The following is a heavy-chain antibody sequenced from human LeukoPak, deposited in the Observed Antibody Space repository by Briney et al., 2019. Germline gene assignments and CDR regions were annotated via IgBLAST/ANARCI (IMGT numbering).Heavy chain of an antibody. D-gene: IGHD3-16*01. Sequence: PGGSLRLSCAASVFTFSTYWMNWVRQAPGKGLEWVANIKPDGSDKYYVDSVKGRFTVSRDNAKNSLYLQMNSLRAEDTAVYYCAKGGDHWGQGTLVTVSS. CDR1: VFTFSTYW. V-gene: IGHV3-7*01. CDR3: AKGGDH. J-gene: IGHJ4*02. CDR2: IKPDGSDK.